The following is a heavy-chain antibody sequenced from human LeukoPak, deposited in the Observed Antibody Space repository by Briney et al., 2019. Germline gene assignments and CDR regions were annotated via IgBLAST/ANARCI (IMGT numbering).Heavy chain of an antibody. J-gene: IGHJ4*02. CDR2: IYYSGST. Sequence: SETLSLTCTVSGGSISIYYWSWIRHPPGKGLEWIGYIYYSGSTNYNPPLKSRVTISVDTSKNQFSLKLSSVTAADPAVYDCARLPGGYRYGYGFDYWGQGTLVTVSS. CDR3: ARLPGGYRYGYGFDY. V-gene: IGHV4-59*01. D-gene: IGHD5-18*01. CDR1: GGSISIYY.